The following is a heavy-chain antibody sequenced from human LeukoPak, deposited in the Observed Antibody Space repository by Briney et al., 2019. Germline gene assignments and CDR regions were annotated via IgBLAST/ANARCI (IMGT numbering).Heavy chain of an antibody. Sequence: PGGSLRLSCAASGFTFSSYWSWIRQPPGKGLEWIGEINHSGSTNYNPSLKSRVTISVDTSKNQFSLKLSSVPAADAAVYYCTRGSIAYYYMDVWGKGTTVTISS. CDR2: INHSGST. D-gene: IGHD3-22*01. V-gene: IGHV4-34*01. CDR3: TRGSIAYYYMDV. J-gene: IGHJ6*03. CDR1: GFTFSSY.